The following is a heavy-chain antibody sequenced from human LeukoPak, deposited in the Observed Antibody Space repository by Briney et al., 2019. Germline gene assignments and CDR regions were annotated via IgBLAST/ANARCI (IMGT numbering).Heavy chain of an antibody. V-gene: IGHV1-18*01. J-gene: IGHJ5*02. Sequence: GASVKVSCKASGYTFTSYGISWVRQAPGQGLEWMRWISAYNGNTNYAQKLQGRLTMTTDTSTSTAYMELRSLRSDDTAVYYCARVRYCGGDCYSGNWFDPWGQGTLVTVSS. CDR1: GYTFTSYG. CDR3: ARVRYCGGDCYSGNWFDP. CDR2: ISAYNGNT. D-gene: IGHD2-21*02.